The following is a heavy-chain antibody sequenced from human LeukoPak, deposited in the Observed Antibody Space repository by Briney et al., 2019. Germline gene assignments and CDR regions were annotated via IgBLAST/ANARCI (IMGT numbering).Heavy chain of an antibody. CDR2: ISDSSSTI. CDR1: GFTFSSYS. CDR3: ARGARWIDF. J-gene: IGHJ4*02. D-gene: IGHD1-1*01. Sequence: GGSLRLSCAASGFTFSSYSMNWVRQAPGKGLEWVSYISDSSSTIYYADSVKGRFTISRDNAENSLYLQMNSLRAEDTAVYYCARGARWIDFWGQGTLVTVSS. V-gene: IGHV3-48*04.